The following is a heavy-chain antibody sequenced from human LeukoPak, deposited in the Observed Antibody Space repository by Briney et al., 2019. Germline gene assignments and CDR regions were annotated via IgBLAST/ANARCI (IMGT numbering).Heavy chain of an antibody. J-gene: IGHJ6*03. CDR3: SVTGQRPYYYYYMDV. Sequence: SETLSLTCTVSGGSISSYYWSWIRQPPGKGLEWIGEINHSGSTNYNPSLKSRVTISVDTSKNQFSLNLSSVTAADTAVYYCSVTGQRPYYYYYMDVWGKGTTVTISS. V-gene: IGHV4-34*01. CDR1: GGSISSYY. CDR2: INHSGST. D-gene: IGHD2-21*02.